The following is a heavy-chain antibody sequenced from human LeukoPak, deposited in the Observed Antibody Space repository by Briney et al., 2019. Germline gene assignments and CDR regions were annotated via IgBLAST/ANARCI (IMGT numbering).Heavy chain of an antibody. CDR3: ALGDWNHRYYFDY. D-gene: IGHD1-1*01. Sequence: SVKVSCKASGGTFSSYAISWVRQAPGQGLEWMGGIIPIFGTANYAQKFQGRVTITADESTSTAYMELSSLRPEDTAVYYCALGDWNHRYYFDYWGQGTLVTVSS. CDR1: GGTFSSYA. CDR2: IIPIFGTA. V-gene: IGHV1-69*01. J-gene: IGHJ4*02.